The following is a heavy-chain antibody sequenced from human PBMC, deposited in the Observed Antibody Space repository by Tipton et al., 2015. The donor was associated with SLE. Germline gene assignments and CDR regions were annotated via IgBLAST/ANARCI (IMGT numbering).Heavy chain of an antibody. V-gene: IGHV4-31*11. CDR3: ARDRYFAYYYGMDV. D-gene: IGHD3-9*01. CDR1: GGSFSGYY. CDR2: IYYSGST. Sequence: TLSLTCAVYGGSFSGYYWSWIRQHPGKGLEWIGYIYYSGSTYYNPSLKSRVTISVDTSKNQFSLKLSSVTAADTAVYYCARDRYFAYYYGMDVWGQGTTVTVSS. J-gene: IGHJ6*02.